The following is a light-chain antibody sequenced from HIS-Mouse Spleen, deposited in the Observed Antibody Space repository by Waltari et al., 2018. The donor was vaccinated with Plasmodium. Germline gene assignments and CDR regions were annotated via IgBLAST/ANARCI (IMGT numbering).Light chain of an antibody. J-gene: IGKJ2*01. V-gene: IGKV3-20*01. CDR2: GAS. Sequence: EIVLTQSPGTLSLSPGERATLSCRASQSVSSSYLAWYQQKPGQAPRLLIYGASSRATGISDRFSGSGSGIDFTLTISRLEPEDFAVYYCQQYGSSPTFGQGTKLEIK. CDR1: QSVSSSY. CDR3: QQYGSSPT.